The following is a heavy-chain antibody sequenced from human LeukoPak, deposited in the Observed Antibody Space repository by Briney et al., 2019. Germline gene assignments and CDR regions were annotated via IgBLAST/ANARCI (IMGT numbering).Heavy chain of an antibody. D-gene: IGHD4-17*01. J-gene: IGHJ4*02. CDR2: ISYDGSNK. Sequence: PGGSLRLSCAASGLTFSAYAMHWVRQAPGKGLEWVAVISYDGSNKYYADSVKGRFTIFRVNSKNTVHLQMNSLKSEDTAAYYCARGQVGPFGDYGLVDYWGQGTPVIVSS. CDR3: ARGQVGPFGDYGLVDY. CDR1: GLTFSAYA. V-gene: IGHV3-30-3*01.